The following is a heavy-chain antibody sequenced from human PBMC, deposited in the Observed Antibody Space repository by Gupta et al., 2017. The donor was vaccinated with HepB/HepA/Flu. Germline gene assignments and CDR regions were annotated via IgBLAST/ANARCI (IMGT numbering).Heavy chain of an antibody. J-gene: IGHJ4*02. CDR2: IRAYNGKT. CDR3: ARGSGRYNVSSGYSD. V-gene: IGHV1-18*01. D-gene: IGHD3-22*01. CDR1: CSTFTSYD. Sequence: QAQLVQSGAELKKPGASVKVSCKAACSTFTSYDVSRVRQAPGQGLEWMGWIRAYNGKTNYAQKLQGKDTMTTDTSTSTAYMELRSLRADDTAVYYCARGSGRYNVSSGYSDWGQGTLVTVSS.